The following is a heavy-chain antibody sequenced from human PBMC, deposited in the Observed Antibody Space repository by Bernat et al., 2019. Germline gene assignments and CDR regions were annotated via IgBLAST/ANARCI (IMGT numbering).Heavy chain of an antibody. Sequence: QVQLVESGGGVVQPGRSLRLSCAASGFTFSSYAMHWVRQAPGKGLEWVAVISYDGSNRHYADSVKGRFTISRDNSENTLFLQMNSLRPDDTAIYQCARDSGSWDYSFDFWGQGTLVTVSS. CDR3: ARDSGSWDYSFDF. V-gene: IGHV3-30-3*01. D-gene: IGHD6-13*01. CDR2: ISYDGSNR. CDR1: GFTFSSYA. J-gene: IGHJ4*02.